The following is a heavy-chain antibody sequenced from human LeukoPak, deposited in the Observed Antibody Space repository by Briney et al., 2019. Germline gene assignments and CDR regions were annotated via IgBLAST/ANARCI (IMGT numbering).Heavy chain of an antibody. CDR3: ARGRLNYDILTGYYTRFFDY. CDR2: INHSGST. J-gene: IGHJ4*02. Sequence: SETLSLTCAVSGGSFSGYYWSWIRQPPGKGLEWIGEINHSGSTNYNPSLKSRVTISVDTSKNQFSLKLSSVTAADTAVYYCARGRLNYDILTGYYTRFFDYWGQGTLVTVSS. D-gene: IGHD3-9*01. V-gene: IGHV4-34*01. CDR1: GGSFSGYY.